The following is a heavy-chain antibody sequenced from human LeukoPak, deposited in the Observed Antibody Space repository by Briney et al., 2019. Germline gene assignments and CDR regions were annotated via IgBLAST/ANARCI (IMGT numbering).Heavy chain of an antibody. V-gene: IGHV3-7*01. D-gene: IGHD6-19*01. Sequence: GGSLRLSCAASGFTFSSYWMSWVRQAPGKGLEWVANIKRDGSEKYYVDSVKGRFTISRDNAKNSLYLQMNSLRAEDTAVYYCAGDSSGWPYYFDYWGQGTLVTVSS. CDR3: AGDSSGWPYYFDY. CDR2: IKRDGSEK. CDR1: GFTFSSYW. J-gene: IGHJ4*02.